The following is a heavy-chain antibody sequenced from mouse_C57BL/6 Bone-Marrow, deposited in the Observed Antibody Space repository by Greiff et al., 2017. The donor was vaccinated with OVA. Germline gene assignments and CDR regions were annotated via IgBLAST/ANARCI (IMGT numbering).Heavy chain of an antibody. J-gene: IGHJ3*01. V-gene: IGHV1-15*01. CDR3: TRRYYGRFAY. CDR1: GYTFTDYE. CDR2: IDPETGGT. Sequence: VHLVESGAELVRPGASVTLSCKASGYTFTDYEMHWVKQTPVHGLEWIGAIDPETGGTAYNQKFKGKAILTADKSSSTAYMELRSLTSEDSAVYYCTRRYYGRFAYWGQGTLVTVSA. D-gene: IGHD1-2*01.